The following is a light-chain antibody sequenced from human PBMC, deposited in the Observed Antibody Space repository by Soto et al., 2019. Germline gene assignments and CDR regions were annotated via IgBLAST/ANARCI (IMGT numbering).Light chain of an antibody. CDR1: SSNIGSNY. V-gene: IGLV1-47*02. CDR2: SNN. CDR3: AAWDDSLSGWV. J-gene: IGLJ3*02. Sequence: QAVVTQPPSASGTPGQRVTISCSGSSSNIGSNYVYWYQQLPGPAPKLLIYSNNQRPSGVPDRFSGSKSGTSASLAISGLRSEDEADYYCAAWDDSLSGWVFGGGTKVTVL.